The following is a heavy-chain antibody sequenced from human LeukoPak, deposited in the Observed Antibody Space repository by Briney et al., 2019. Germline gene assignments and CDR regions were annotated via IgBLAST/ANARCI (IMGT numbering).Heavy chain of an antibody. J-gene: IGHJ6*02. CDR3: AKDPYSNYYYGMDV. D-gene: IGHD4-11*01. Sequence: GRSLRLSCAASGFTFDDYAMHWVRQAPGKGLEWVSGISWNSGSIGYADSVKGRFTISRDNAKNSLYLQMNSLRAEDTALYYCAKDPYSNYYYGMDVWGHGTTVTVSS. V-gene: IGHV3-9*01. CDR2: ISWNSGSI. CDR1: GFTFDDYA.